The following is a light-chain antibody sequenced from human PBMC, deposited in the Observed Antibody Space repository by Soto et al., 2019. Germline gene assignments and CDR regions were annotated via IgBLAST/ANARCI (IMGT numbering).Light chain of an antibody. CDR1: SSDVGGFNY. CDR2: DAS. Sequence: QSALTQPASVSGSPGQSITISCTGTSSDVGGFNYVSWYQQHPGKAPKLIIYDASTRPSGVSNRFSASKSGNTASLTISGLQAEDEADYYCSSYTSSSSRVFGTGTKLTVL. V-gene: IGLV2-14*01. J-gene: IGLJ1*01. CDR3: SSYTSSSSRV.